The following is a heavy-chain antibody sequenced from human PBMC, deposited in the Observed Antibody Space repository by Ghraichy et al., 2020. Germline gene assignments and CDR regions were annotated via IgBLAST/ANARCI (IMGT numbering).Heavy chain of an antibody. CDR3: ARLYCSGGSCYAAFDI. CDR2: INHSGST. V-gene: IGHV4-34*01. CDR1: GGSFSGYY. D-gene: IGHD2-15*01. J-gene: IGHJ3*02. Sequence: SETLSLTCAVYGGSFSGYYWSWIRQPPGKGLEWIGEINHSGSTNYNPSLKSRVTISVDTSKNQFSLKLSSVTAADTAVYYCARLYCSGGSCYAAFDIWGQGTMVTVSS.